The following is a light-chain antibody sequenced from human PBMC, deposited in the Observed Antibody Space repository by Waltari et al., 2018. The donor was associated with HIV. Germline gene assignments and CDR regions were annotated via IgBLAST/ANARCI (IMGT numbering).Light chain of an antibody. CDR1: SSDVGSYNL. CDR3: SSFTSSSTVV. CDR2: EVT. V-gene: IGLV2-18*02. J-gene: IGLJ3*02. Sequence: QSALTQPPSVSGSPGQSVTISCTGTSSDVGSYNLVSWYQQSPGTAPKLMVYEVTYRPAGVPERFSASKSGNTASLTISGLQADDEADYYCSSFTSSSTVVFGGGTKLTVL.